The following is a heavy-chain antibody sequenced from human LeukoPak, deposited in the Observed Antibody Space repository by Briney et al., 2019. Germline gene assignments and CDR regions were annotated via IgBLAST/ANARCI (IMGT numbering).Heavy chain of an antibody. D-gene: IGHD5-18*01. Sequence: PSETLSLTCTVSGGSISSFYWNWIRQSPGKGLEWFGYIHYSGSTNYNPSLKSRVTLSLDAFNNEVSLKLSSVTAADTAVYYCAREGRGGNSYGDYYYYGIDVWGQGTTVSVSS. CDR1: GGSISSFY. V-gene: IGHV4-59*01. CDR2: IHYSGST. CDR3: AREGRGGNSYGDYYYYGIDV. J-gene: IGHJ6*02.